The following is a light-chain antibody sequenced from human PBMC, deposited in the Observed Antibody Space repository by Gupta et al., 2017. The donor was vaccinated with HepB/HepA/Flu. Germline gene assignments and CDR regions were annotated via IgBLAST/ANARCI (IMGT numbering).Light chain of an antibody. V-gene: IGKV3-20*01. CDR2: GTS. CDR1: QNITSNS. Sequence: EIVLTQSPGTLSLSPGERATLSCRASQNITSNSLAWYRQKPGQAPSLLIYGTSRRGTGIPDRFSGSGSGTDFTLTISRLEPEDFAVYYCQQDANSPRTFGQGTKVEIK. J-gene: IGKJ2*01. CDR3: QQDANSPRT.